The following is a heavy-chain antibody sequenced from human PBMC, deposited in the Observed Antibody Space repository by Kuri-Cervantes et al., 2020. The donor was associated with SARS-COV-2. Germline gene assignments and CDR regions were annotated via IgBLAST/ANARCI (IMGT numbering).Heavy chain of an antibody. Sequence: GESLKISCAASGFTFSSYEMNWVRQAPGKGLEWVSYISSSGSTIYYADSVKGRFTISRDNAKNSLYLQMNSLRAEDTAVYYCARDYCSSTSCDNDAFDIWGQGTVVTVSS. CDR3: ARDYCSSTSCDNDAFDI. J-gene: IGHJ3*02. CDR2: ISSSGSTI. V-gene: IGHV3-48*03. CDR1: GFTFSSYE. D-gene: IGHD2-2*02.